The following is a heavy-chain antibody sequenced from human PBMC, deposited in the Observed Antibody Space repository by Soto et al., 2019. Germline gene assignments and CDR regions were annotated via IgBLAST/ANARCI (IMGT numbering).Heavy chain of an antibody. CDR2: ISYDGSNK. J-gene: IGHJ2*01. D-gene: IGHD2-21*02. CDR3: ARDWGIVLVTALNWYFDL. CDR1: GFTFSSYA. Sequence: QVQLVESGGGVVQPGRSLRLSCAASGFTFSSYAMHWVRQAPGKGLEWVAVISYDGSNKYYADSVKGRFTISRDNSKNTLYLQMNSLRAEDTAVYYCARDWGIVLVTALNWYFDLWCRGTLVTVSS. V-gene: IGHV3-30-3*01.